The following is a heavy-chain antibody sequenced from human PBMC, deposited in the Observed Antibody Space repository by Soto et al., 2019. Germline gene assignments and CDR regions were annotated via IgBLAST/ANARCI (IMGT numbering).Heavy chain of an antibody. CDR1: GGTFSSYA. Sequence: QVQLVQSGAEVKKPGSSVKVSCKASGGTFSSYAISWVRQAPGQGLEWMGGIIPIFGTANYAQKFQGRVTMTAHASTSTPYMELSRRGSEVTAVYYCARDERYCSGGRRLLRGFDYWGQGSLVTVSS. V-gene: IGHV1-69*12. J-gene: IGHJ4*02. CDR2: IIPIFGTA. CDR3: ARDERYCSGGRRLLRGFDY. D-gene: IGHD2-15*01.